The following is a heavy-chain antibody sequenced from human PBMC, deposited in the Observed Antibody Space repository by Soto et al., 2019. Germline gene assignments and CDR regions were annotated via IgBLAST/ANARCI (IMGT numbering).Heavy chain of an antibody. J-gene: IGHJ3*02. CDR3: ASAPGGSSWWEFAFDI. Sequence: PSQTLSLTCAISGDSVSSNSAAWNWIRQSPSRGLEWLGRTYYRSKWYNDYAVSVKSRITINPDTSKNQFSLQLNSVTPEDTAVYSCASAPGGSSWWEFAFDIWGKGTMV. CDR1: GDSVSSNSAA. CDR2: TYYRSKWYN. D-gene: IGHD6-13*01. V-gene: IGHV6-1*01.